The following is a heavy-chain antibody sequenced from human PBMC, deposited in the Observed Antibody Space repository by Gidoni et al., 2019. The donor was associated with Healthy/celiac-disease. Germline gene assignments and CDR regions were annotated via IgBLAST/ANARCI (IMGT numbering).Heavy chain of an antibody. CDR2: INHSGST. D-gene: IGHD2-2*01. J-gene: IGHJ6*02. Sequence: QVQLQQWGAGLLKPSETLSLTCAVYGGSFSGYYWSWIRQPPGTGLEWIGEINHSGSTNYNPSLKSRVTISVDTSKNQFSLKLSSVTAADTAVYYCARKPCSSTSCRYGMDVWGQGTTVTVSS. CDR3: ARKPCSSTSCRYGMDV. CDR1: GGSFSGYY. V-gene: IGHV4-34*01.